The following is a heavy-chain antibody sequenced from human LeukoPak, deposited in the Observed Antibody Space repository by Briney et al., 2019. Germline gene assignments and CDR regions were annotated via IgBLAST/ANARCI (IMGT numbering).Heavy chain of an antibody. Sequence: PSETLSLTCAVYGGSFSGYYWSWIRQPPGKGLEWIGEINHSGSTNYNPSLKSRVTISVDTSKNQFSLKLSSVTAADTAVYYCARASPTYYFDGSGYYSYWGQGNLVTVSS. V-gene: IGHV4-34*01. CDR1: GGSFSGYY. CDR3: ARASPTYYFDGSGYYSY. J-gene: IGHJ4*02. D-gene: IGHD3-22*01. CDR2: INHSGST.